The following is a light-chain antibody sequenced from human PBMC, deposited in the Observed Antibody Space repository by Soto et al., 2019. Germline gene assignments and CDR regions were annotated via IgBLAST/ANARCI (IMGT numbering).Light chain of an antibody. V-gene: IGKV3-11*01. CDR2: DAS. Sequence: EIVLTQSPATLSLSPGERATLSCRASQSVSSSLGWYQQKPGQAPRLLIYDASNRATGIPARFSGSGSGTDFTLTISSLQSEDFAVYYCQQYNNWPPMYTFGQGTKLEIK. CDR1: QSVSSS. J-gene: IGKJ2*01. CDR3: QQYNNWPPMYT.